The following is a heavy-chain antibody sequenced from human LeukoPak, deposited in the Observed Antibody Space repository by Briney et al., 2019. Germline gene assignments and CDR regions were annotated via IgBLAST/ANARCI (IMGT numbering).Heavy chain of an antibody. CDR1: GGSISSDVHY. V-gene: IGHV4-39*01. J-gene: IGHJ6*04. Sequence: PSETLSLTCTVAGGSISSDVHYWDWIRQAPGKGLEWIGSLLYNGNTWYNPSLESRVTISVDTSENQFSLRLTSVNAADTAPYFCTRRGSGNGGTYAGMEVWGRGNSVTVSS. D-gene: IGHD1-26*01. CDR2: LLYNGNT. CDR3: TRRGSGNGGTYAGMEV.